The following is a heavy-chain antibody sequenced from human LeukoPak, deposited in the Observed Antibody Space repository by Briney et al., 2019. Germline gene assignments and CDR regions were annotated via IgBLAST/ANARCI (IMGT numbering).Heavy chain of an antibody. V-gene: IGHV3-64*01. CDR2: ISSNGGST. CDR1: GFTFSSYA. D-gene: IGHD3-22*01. Sequence: PGGSLRLSCAASGFTFSSYAMHWVRQAPGKGLEYVSAISSNGGSTYYANSVKGRFTISRDNSKNTLYLQMGSLRAEDMAVYYCARGGLGYYDSSGYCYWGQGTLVTVSS. CDR3: ARGGLGYYDSSGYCY. J-gene: IGHJ4*02.